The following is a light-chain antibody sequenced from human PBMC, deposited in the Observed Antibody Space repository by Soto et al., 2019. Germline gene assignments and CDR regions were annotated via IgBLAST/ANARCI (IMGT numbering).Light chain of an antibody. CDR2: GAS. J-gene: IGKJ4*01. V-gene: IGKV3D-7*01. Sequence: EIVMTQSPVTLSLSPGDRATLSCRASQSLSNTYISWYQHKPGQAPRLLIYGASTRATGIPARFSGSGSGTDFTLTISSLQPEDFALYYCHQDFDLPLTFGGGTQVEIK. CDR3: HQDFDLPLT. CDR1: QSLSNTY.